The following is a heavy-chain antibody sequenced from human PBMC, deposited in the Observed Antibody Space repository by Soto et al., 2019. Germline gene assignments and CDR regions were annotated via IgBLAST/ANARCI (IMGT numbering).Heavy chain of an antibody. Sequence: ASVKVECKASGYTFTSYGISWVRQAPGQGLDWMGWISAYNGNTNYAQKLQGRVTMTTDTSTSTAYMELRSLRSDDTAVYYCAREIAVAGLGDYYYYGMDVWGQGTTVTVSS. CDR2: ISAYNGNT. CDR3: AREIAVAGLGDYYYYGMDV. V-gene: IGHV1-18*04. D-gene: IGHD6-19*01. J-gene: IGHJ6*02. CDR1: GYTFTSYG.